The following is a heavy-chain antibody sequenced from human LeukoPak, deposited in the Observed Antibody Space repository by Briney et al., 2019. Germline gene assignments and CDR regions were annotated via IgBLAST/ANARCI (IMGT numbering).Heavy chain of an antibody. CDR1: GGSISSSSYY. J-gene: IGHJ4*02. V-gene: IGHV4-39*01. CDR2: IYYSGTT. Sequence: SETLSLTCTVSGGSISSSSYYWGWIRQPPGKGLEWIGSIYYSGTTYYNPSHKSRVTISADTSKNQFSLKLTSVTAADTAVYYCGTRGIAVASPFVYWGQGTLVTVSS. CDR3: GTRGIAVASPFVY. D-gene: IGHD6-19*01.